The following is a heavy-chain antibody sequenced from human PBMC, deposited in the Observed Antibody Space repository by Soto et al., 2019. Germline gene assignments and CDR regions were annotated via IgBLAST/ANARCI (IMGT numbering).Heavy chain of an antibody. V-gene: IGHV1-46*03. CDR1: GYTFTNYY. CDR3: ARAASTTVTNRLNDVFDV. Sequence: QVQLVQSGAEVKKPGASVRVSCKASGYTFTNYYIDWVRQAPGQGLEWMGIINPNGGSTMYAQKCQGRDPMTRDTSTSTVYMELCRLRSEDTAVYYCARAASTTVTNRLNDVFDVWGQGTMVTVSS. J-gene: IGHJ3*01. CDR2: INPNGGST. D-gene: IGHD4-4*01.